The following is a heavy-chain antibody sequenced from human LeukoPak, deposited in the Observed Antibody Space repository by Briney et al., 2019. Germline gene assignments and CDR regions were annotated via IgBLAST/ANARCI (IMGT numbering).Heavy chain of an antibody. CDR2: LSGGGGNT. J-gene: IGHJ4*02. CDR1: GFTFSSYA. V-gene: IGHV3-23*01. D-gene: IGHD5-12*01. Sequence: PGGSLRLSCAASGFTFSSYAMSWVRQAPGKGLEWVSALSGGGGNTNYADSVKGRFTISRDNSKHTLYLQMNSLRAEDTAVYYCAKCGNSGCHLIDYWGQGTLVTVSS. CDR3: AKCGNSGCHLIDY.